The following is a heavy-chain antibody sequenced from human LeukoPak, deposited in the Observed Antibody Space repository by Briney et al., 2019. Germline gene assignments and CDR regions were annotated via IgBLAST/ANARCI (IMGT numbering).Heavy chain of an antibody. CDR2: ISGSGGST. CDR3: AKTTSRWLPRPLLDY. Sequence: GGSLRLSCAASGFTFSSYAMSWVRQAPGKGLEWVSAISGSGGSTYYADSVKGRFAISRDNSKNTLYLQMNSLRAEDTAVYYCAKTTSRWLPRPLLDYWGQGTLVTVSS. D-gene: IGHD5-24*01. V-gene: IGHV3-23*01. CDR1: GFTFSSYA. J-gene: IGHJ4*02.